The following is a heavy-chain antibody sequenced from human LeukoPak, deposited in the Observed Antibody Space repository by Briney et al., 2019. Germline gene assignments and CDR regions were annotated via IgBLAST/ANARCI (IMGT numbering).Heavy chain of an antibody. D-gene: IGHD2-21*01. Sequence: SETLSLTCTVSGSSISNYYWTWIRQPPGKGLEWIGYLYNSGSTSYNPSLKSRVTISVDTSKNQFSLKLTSVTAADTAVYYCARGGGGGGGYWGQGTLVTVSS. CDR1: GSSISNYY. CDR3: ARGGGGGGGY. CDR2: LYNSGST. J-gene: IGHJ4*02. V-gene: IGHV4-59*01.